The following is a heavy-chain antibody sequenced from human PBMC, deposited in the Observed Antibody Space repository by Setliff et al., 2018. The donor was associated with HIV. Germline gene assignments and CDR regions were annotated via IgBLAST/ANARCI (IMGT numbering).Heavy chain of an antibody. CDR3: ARVAVSRLLWLGELSPGAFDI. D-gene: IGHD3-10*01. CDR2: IYTSGST. V-gene: IGHV4-61*02. CDR1: GGSISSGSYY. J-gene: IGHJ3*02. Sequence: KSSETLSLTCTVSGGSISSGSYYWSWIRQPAGKGLEWIGRIYTSGSTNYNPSLKSRVTISVDTSKNQFSLKLSSVTAADTAVHYCARVAVSRLLWLGELSPGAFDIWGQGTMVTVSS.